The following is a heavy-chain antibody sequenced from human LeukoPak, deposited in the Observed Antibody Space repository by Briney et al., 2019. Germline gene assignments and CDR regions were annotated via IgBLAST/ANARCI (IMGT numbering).Heavy chain of an antibody. V-gene: IGHV4-38-2*02. D-gene: IGHD3-10*01. CDR2: IYHSGST. J-gene: IGHJ4*02. CDR3: ARDLTMVRGVTDY. CDR1: GYSISSGYY. Sequence: SETLSLTCTVSGYSISSGYYWGWIRQPPGKGLEWIGSIYHSGSTYYNPSLKSRVTISVDTSKNQFSLKLSSVTAADTAVYYCARDLTMVRGVTDYWGQGTLVTVSS.